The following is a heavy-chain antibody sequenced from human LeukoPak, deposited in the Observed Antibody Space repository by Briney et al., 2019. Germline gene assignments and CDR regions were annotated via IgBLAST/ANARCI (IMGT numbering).Heavy chain of an antibody. CDR3: ARGGRGGSNHFDY. D-gene: IGHD1-26*01. J-gene: IGHJ4*02. Sequence: ASVKVSCKASGYTFTTSGITWVRQAPGQGLEWMGWISGYNGNTKYGQDFQGRVTMTTDTSTTTAYMELRSLRSADTAGYYCARGGRGGSNHFDYWGQGTLVTVSS. V-gene: IGHV1-18*01. CDR1: GYTFTTSG. CDR2: ISGYNGNT.